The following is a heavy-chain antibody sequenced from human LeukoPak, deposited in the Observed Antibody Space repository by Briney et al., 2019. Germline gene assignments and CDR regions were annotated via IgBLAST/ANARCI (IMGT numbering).Heavy chain of an antibody. J-gene: IGHJ5*02. CDR3: AKDQGPGGAPFDP. CDR2: ISYDGGNT. D-gene: IGHD2-2*01. V-gene: IGHV3-33*06. CDR1: GFTFSSYA. Sequence: GGSLRLSCAASGFTFSSYAMYWVRQAPGKGLEWVAIISYDGGNTYYADSVKGRFTISRDNSKNTLYLHVNSLRAEDTAVYYCAKDQGPGGAPFDPWGQGTLVTVSS.